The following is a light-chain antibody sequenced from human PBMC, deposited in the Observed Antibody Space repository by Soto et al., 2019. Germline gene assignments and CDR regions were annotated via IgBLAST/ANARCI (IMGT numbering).Light chain of an antibody. Sequence: EIVLTQSPDTLSLSPGERATLSCRASQSVSSYLAWYQQKPGQAPRLLIYDASNRATGIPARFSGSGSGTDFTLTISSLEPEDFAFYYCQQRSNWPPYTFGQGTKLEIK. CDR2: DAS. V-gene: IGKV3-11*01. CDR3: QQRSNWPPYT. CDR1: QSVSSY. J-gene: IGKJ2*01.